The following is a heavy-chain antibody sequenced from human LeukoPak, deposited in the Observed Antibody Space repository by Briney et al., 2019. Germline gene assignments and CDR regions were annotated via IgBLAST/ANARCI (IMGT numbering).Heavy chain of an antibody. Sequence: GGSLRLSCAASGFTFSSYSMKWIRQAPGKGLEWVSSISSSSSYIYYADSVKGRFTISRDNAKNSLYLQMYSLRAEDTAVYYCARAVQLERRGAFDIWGQGTMVTVSS. CDR1: GFTFSSYS. CDR3: ARAVQLERRGAFDI. J-gene: IGHJ3*02. V-gene: IGHV3-21*01. CDR2: ISSSSSYI. D-gene: IGHD1-1*01.